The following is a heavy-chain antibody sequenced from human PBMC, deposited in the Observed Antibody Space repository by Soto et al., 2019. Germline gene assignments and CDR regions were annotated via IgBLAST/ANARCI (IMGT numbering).Heavy chain of an antibody. Sequence: SVKVSCKASGGTFSSYTISWVRQAPGQGLEWMGRIIPILGIANYAQKFQGRVTITADKSTSTAYMELSSLRSEDTAVYYCAKLWFGDGNDAFDICAQGTMVTVSS. D-gene: IGHD3-10*01. J-gene: IGHJ3*02. V-gene: IGHV1-69*02. CDR1: GGTFSSYT. CDR2: IIPILGIA. CDR3: AKLWFGDGNDAFDI.